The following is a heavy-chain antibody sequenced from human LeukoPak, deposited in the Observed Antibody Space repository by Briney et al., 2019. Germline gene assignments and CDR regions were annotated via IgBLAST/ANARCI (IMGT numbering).Heavy chain of an antibody. CDR1: GLAFNTYS. D-gene: IGHD2-15*01. J-gene: IGHJ5*01. CDR2: IRNDGSYE. V-gene: IGHV3-30*02. Sequence: GGSLRLSCAASGLAFNTYSMHWVRQAPGKGLEWVAFIRNDGSYEYYPDSVKGRFTISRDNSRNALFLQMNSLRAEDTAVYYCAKGGSPSHNWFNSWGQGTLVTVSS. CDR3: AKGGSPSHNWFNS.